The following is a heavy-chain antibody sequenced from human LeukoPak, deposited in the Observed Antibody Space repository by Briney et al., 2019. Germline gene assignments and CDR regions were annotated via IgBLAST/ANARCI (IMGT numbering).Heavy chain of an antibody. V-gene: IGHV1-2*02. CDR3: ARMGSGWYYFDY. D-gene: IGHD6-19*01. CDR1: GYTFTGYY. CDR2: INPNSCGT. J-gene: IGHJ4*02. Sequence: ASVKVSCKASGYTFTGYYMHWVRQAPGQVLESMGWINPNSCGTNYAQKFQGRVTMTRDTSISTAYMELSRLRSDDTAVYYCARMGSGWYYFDYWGQGTLVTVSS.